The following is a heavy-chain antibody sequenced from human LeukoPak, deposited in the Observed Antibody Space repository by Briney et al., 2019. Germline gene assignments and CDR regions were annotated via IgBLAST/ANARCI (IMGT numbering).Heavy chain of an antibody. CDR1: GFTFSSYW. V-gene: IGHV3-7*05. CDR2: IKQDGSEK. J-gene: IGHJ4*02. Sequence: GGSLRLSCAASGFTFSSYWMSWVRQAPGRGLEWVANIKQDGSEKYYVDSVKGRFTISRDNAKNSLYLQMNSLRAEDTAVYYCATLWWSSPRDYRGQGTLVTVSS. D-gene: IGHD4/OR15-4a*01. CDR3: ATLWWSSPRDY.